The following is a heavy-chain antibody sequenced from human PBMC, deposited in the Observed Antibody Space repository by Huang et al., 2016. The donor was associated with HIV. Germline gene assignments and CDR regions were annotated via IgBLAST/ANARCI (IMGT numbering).Heavy chain of an antibody. V-gene: IGHV4-30-4*08. D-gene: IGHD5-18*01. CDR3: TRGHSYGFGRNYFDY. Sequence: QVQLQESGPGPVKPSQTLSLTCTVAGVSIGSGGYYWSWIRQPPGKGLEWLGYIYYSGSTDYNPSRKSRVTVSVDTSKNQYSLKLSSLTAAYTAGYCCTRGHSYGFGRNYFDYWGQGTLVTVSS. J-gene: IGHJ4*02. CDR2: IYYSGST. CDR1: GVSIGSGGYY.